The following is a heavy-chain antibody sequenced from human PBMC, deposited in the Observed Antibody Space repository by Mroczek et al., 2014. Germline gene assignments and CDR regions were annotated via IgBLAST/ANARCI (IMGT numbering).Heavy chain of an antibody. CDR2: IYTSGST. D-gene: IGHD2-15*01. CDR3: ARFPDPGSYCSGGSCGREVGDAFDI. CDR1: GGSISSYY. Sequence: QVQLQQWGPGLVKPSETLSLTCTVSGGSISSYYWSWIRQPAGKGLEWIGRIYTSGSTNYNPSLKSRVTMSVDTSKNQFSLKLSSVTAADTAVYYCARFPDPGSYCSGGSCGREVGDAFDIWGQGTMVTVSS. V-gene: IGHV4-4*07. J-gene: IGHJ3*02.